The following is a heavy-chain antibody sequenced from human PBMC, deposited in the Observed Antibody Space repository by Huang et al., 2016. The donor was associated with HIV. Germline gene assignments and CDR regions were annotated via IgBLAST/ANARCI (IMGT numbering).Heavy chain of an antibody. CDR1: GDFIRSTNYY. D-gene: IGHD6-13*01. V-gene: IGHV4-39*01. CDR3: ASQHIGAAATWF. CDR2: VYQSGST. Sequence: QLQLQESGPGQVKPSETLSLTCTVSGDFIRSTNYYWGWIRQSPGKGLEWVGRVYQSGSTNYNPSLKSRVTLSVDTSRSQFSLRLNSVTAADTAVYYCASQHIGAAATWFWGRGTQVAVSS. J-gene: IGHJ4*02.